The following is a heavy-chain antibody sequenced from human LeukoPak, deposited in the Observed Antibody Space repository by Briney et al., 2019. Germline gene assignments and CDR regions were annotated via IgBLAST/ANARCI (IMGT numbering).Heavy chain of an antibody. CDR1: GGSISSGGYS. D-gene: IGHD7-27*01. CDR3: ARDSPNWGYDY. J-gene: IGHJ4*02. Sequence: SETLSLTCAVSGGSISSGGYSWSWIRQPPGKGLEWIGYIYHSGSTYYNPSLKSRVTISVDRSKNQFSLKLSPVTAADTAVYYCARDSPNWGYDYWGQGTLVTVSS. CDR2: IYHSGST. V-gene: IGHV4-30-2*01.